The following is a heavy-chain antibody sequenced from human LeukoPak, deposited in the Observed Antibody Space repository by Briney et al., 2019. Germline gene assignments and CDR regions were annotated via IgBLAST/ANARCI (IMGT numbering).Heavy chain of an antibody. CDR3: AREYDYVWGSYRYYYLDY. V-gene: IGHV3-7*04. D-gene: IGHD3-16*02. J-gene: IGHJ4*02. Sequence: GGSLRLSCAASGFTFNSYWMSWVRQAPGKGLEWVANTKQDGTEKYYVDSVKGRFTISRDNAKNSLYLQMNSLRAEDTAVYYCAREYDYVWGSYRYYYLDYWGQGTLVTVSS. CDR2: TKQDGTEK. CDR1: GFTFNSYW.